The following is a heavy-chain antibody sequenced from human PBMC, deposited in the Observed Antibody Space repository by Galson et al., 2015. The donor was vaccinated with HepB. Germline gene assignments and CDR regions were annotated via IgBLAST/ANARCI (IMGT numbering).Heavy chain of an antibody. CDR2: IIPIFGTA. J-gene: IGHJ5*02. D-gene: IGHD6-13*01. Sequence: SCKASGGTFSSYAISWVRQAPGQGLEWMGGIIPIFGTANYAQKFQGRVTITADESTSTAYMELSSLRSEDTAVYYCARDRYSSSLGGWFDPWGQGTLVTVSS. V-gene: IGHV1-69*01. CDR1: GGTFSSYA. CDR3: ARDRYSSSLGGWFDP.